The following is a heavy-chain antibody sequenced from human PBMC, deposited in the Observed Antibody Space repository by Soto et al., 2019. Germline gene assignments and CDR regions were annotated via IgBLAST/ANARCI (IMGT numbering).Heavy chain of an antibody. Sequence: QITLNESGPTQVKPRQTLTLTCTFSGFSLTTSGVGVGWIRQSPGKAPEWLALIYWDVHKRFSPPLKSRLTITKNTSKNQVVLTMADLDPADTATYYCAHRVLRTVFGLVTTTAIYFDFWGQGTPVAVAS. D-gene: IGHD3-3*01. CDR1: GFSLTTSGVG. V-gene: IGHV2-5*02. J-gene: IGHJ4*02. CDR3: AHRVLRTVFGLVTTTAIYFDF. CDR2: IYWDVHK.